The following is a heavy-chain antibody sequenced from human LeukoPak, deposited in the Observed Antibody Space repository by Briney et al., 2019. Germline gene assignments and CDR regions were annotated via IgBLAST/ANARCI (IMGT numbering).Heavy chain of an antibody. D-gene: IGHD2-2*01. CDR3: AAQPYCSSTSCPGSWFDP. CDR1: GFTFSSYG. CDR2: ISYDGSNK. J-gene: IGHJ5*02. Sequence: GGSLRLSCAASGFTFSSYGMHWVRQAPGKGLEWVAVISYDGSNKYYADSVKGRFTISRDNSKNTLYLQMNSLRAEDTAVYYCAAQPYCSSTSCPGSWFDPWGQGTLVTVSS. V-gene: IGHV3-30*03.